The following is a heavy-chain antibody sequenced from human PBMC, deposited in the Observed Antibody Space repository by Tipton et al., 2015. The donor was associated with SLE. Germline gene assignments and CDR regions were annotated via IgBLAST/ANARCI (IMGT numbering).Heavy chain of an antibody. CDR2: IYYSGST. J-gene: IGHJ4*02. Sequence: TLSLTCTVSGGSISSSSYYWGWFRQPPGKGLEWIGSIYYSGSTYYNPSLKSRVTISVDTSKNQFSLKLSSVTAADTAVYYCARGGAFDYWGQGTLVTVSS. V-gene: IGHV4-39*07. CDR1: GGSISSSSYY. D-gene: IGHD1-26*01. CDR3: ARGGAFDY.